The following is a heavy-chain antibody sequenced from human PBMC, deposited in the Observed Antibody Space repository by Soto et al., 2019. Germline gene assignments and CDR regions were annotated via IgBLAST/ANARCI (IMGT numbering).Heavy chain of an antibody. D-gene: IGHD2-15*01. V-gene: IGHV2-5*02. J-gene: IGHJ6*02. CDR2: IYWDEDK. Sequence: QITLKESGPTLVKPTQTLTLTCTFSGFSLSSSGVGVGWIRQPPGKAPEWLALIYWDEDKRYSPSLKTRLTLTKDTSTNEVVLTMPNMDPVDTGTYYCAHKGGRGAGMDVWGQGTTVTVSS. CDR3: AHKGGRGAGMDV. CDR1: GFSLSSSGVG.